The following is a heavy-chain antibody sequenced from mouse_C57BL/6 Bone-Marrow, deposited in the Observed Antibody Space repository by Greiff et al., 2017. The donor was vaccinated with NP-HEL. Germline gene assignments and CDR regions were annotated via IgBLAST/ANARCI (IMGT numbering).Heavy chain of an antibody. J-gene: IGHJ4*01. CDR3: VRHLILGAMDY. D-gene: IGHD3-3*01. CDR2: IRSKSNNYAT. CDR1: GFSFNTYA. V-gene: IGHV10-1*01. Sequence: GGGLVQPKGSLKLSCAASGFSFNTYAMNWVRQAPGKGLEWVARIRSKSNNYATYYADSVKDRFTISRDDSESMLYLQMNNLKTEDTAMYYCVRHLILGAMDYWGQGTSVTVSS.